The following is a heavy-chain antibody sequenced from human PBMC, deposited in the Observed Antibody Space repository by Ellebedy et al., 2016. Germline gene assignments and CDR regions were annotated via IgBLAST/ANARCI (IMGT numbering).Heavy chain of an antibody. D-gene: IGHD3-3*01. CDR1: GYTFTRYG. CDR2: ISAYTGNT. V-gene: IGHV1-18*01. J-gene: IGHJ4*02. CDR3: ARDLREWPKGTFDY. Sequence: ASVKVSCKASGYTFTRYGFSWVRQAPGQGLEWMGWISAYTGNTNYAQKLQGRVTMTIDTSTSTADMELRSLRSDDTAVYYWARDLREWPKGTFDYWGQGTLVTVSS.